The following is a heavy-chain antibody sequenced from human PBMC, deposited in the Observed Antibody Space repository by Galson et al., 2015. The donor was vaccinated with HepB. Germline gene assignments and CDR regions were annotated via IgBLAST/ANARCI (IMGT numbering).Heavy chain of an antibody. V-gene: IGHV1-2*04. CDR2: INPNSGGT. D-gene: IGHD3-3*01. CDR1: GYTFTGYY. CDR3: ARAWQNDFWSGYWGLRSGDDAFDI. J-gene: IGHJ3*02. Sequence: SVKVSCKASGYTFTGYYMHWVRQAPGQGLEWMGWINPNSGGTNYAQKFQGWVTMTRDTSISTAYMELSRLRSDDTAVYYCARAWQNDFWSGYWGLRSGDDAFDIWGQGTMVTVSS.